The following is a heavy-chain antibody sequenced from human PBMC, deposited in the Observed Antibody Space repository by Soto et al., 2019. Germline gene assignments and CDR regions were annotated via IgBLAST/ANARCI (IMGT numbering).Heavy chain of an antibody. CDR3: ARGGGYISIYSSGWFFDY. CDR1: GYTFTSYG. D-gene: IGHD6-19*01. V-gene: IGHV1-18*01. J-gene: IGHJ4*02. Sequence: GASVKVSCKASGYTFTSYGISWVRQAPGQGLEWMGWISAYNGNTNYAQKLQGRVTMTTDTSTSTAYMELRSLRSDDTAVYYCARGGGYISIYSSGWFFDYWGQGTLVTVSS. CDR2: ISAYNGNT.